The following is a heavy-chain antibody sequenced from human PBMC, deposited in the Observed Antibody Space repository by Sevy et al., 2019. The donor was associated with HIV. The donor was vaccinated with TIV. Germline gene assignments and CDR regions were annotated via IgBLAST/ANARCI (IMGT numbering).Heavy chain of an antibody. V-gene: IGHV3-49*03. CDR1: GFTFGDYA. Sequence: GGSLRLSCTSSGFTFGDYAMSWFRQAPGKGLEWVAFIKRNSYQPYGGATEYAASVKGRFTISRDDSKSIAYLPMNGVKIEDTAVYYCTRALATVDTPEYYCDYWGQGILVTVSS. D-gene: IGHD4-17*01. CDR2: IKRNSYQPYGGAT. J-gene: IGHJ4*02. CDR3: TRALATVDTPEYYCDY.